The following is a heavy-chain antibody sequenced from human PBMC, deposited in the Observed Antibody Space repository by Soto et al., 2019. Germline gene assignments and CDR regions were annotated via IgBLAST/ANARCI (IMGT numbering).Heavy chain of an antibody. Sequence: EVQLLDSGGGWVQPGGSLRLSCVASGFVFSDYAMSWVRQAPGKGLEWVSAISAGGSDTYYADSVKCRFTVSRVNSKNTLYLQMKTLRAEDTAIYYCASVPIWCGSSSCYTEGFDSWGQGTLVTVSS. CDR3: ASVPIWCGSSSCYTEGFDS. CDR2: ISAGGSDT. CDR1: GFVFSDYA. J-gene: IGHJ4*02. V-gene: IGHV3-23*01. D-gene: IGHD2-2*01.